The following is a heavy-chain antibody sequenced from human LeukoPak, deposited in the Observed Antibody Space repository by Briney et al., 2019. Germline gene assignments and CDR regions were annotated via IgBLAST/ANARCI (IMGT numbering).Heavy chain of an antibody. CDR2: IYYSGST. J-gene: IGHJ6*02. CDR1: GGSISSYY. Sequence: SETLSLTCTVSGGSISSYYWSWIRQPPGKGLEWIGYIYYSGSTNYNPSLKSRVTISVDTSKNQFSLKLSSVTAADTAVYYCARDRLGAYGMDVWGQGTRVTVSS. V-gene: IGHV4-59*01. CDR3: ARDRLGAYGMDV. D-gene: IGHD3-10*01.